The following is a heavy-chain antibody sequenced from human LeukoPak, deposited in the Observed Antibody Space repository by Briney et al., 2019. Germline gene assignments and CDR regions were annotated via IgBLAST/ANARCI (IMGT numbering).Heavy chain of an antibody. J-gene: IGHJ3*02. V-gene: IGHV1-69*13. CDR3: ASLYDYLYAFDI. CDR1: GGTFSSYA. Sequence: ASVKVSCKASGGTFSSYAISWVRQAPGQGLEWMGGIIPIFGTANYAQKFQGRVTITADESTSTAYMELSSLRSEDTAVYYCASLYDYLYAFDIWGQGTMVTVSS. D-gene: IGHD2/OR15-2a*01. CDR2: IIPIFGTA.